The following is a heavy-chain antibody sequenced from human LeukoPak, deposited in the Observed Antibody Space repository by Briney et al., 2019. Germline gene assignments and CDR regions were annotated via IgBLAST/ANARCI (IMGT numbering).Heavy chain of an antibody. Sequence: PGGSLRLSCAASRFTFSDYYMSWIRQAPGKGLEWVSNIRSDSSTTYYADSVKGRFTISRDNSKNTLYLQMNSLRAEDTAVYYCAKHQYSSGWYLNYWGQGTLVTASS. CDR1: RFTFSDYY. CDR3: AKHQYSSGWYLNY. V-gene: IGHV3-11*01. CDR2: IRSDSSTT. D-gene: IGHD6-19*01. J-gene: IGHJ4*02.